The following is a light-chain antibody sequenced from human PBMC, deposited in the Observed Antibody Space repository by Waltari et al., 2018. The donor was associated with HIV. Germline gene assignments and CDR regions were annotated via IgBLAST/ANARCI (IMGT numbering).Light chain of an antibody. CDR1: TLGKHS. CDR2: KET. J-gene: IGLJ3*02. Sequence: YKRTQPSSLAVSPRQTATSVCSGYTLGKHSAYWYDQKARHAPVLLIYKETKTSSGVPARSSGSCSCSTVTLTTIGVQPEDEDDYYYHSADTSGTYDRVFGGGTRLTVL. CDR3: HSADTSGTYDRV. V-gene: IGLV3-25*03.